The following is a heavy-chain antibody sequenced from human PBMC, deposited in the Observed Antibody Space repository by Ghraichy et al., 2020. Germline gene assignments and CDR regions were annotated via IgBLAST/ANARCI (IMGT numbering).Heavy chain of an antibody. CDR2: IYYSGST. Sequence: SQTLSLTCTVSGGSISSGDYYWTWIRQPPGKGLEWIGYIYYSGSTYYNPSLKSRVTISVDTSKNQFSLKLSSVTAADTAVYYCARGQKGYYDFWSGFYDPFYFGYWGQGTLVTVSS. V-gene: IGHV4-30-4*01. J-gene: IGHJ4*02. CDR1: GGSISSGDYY. D-gene: IGHD3-3*01. CDR3: ARGQKGYYDFWSGFYDPFYFGY.